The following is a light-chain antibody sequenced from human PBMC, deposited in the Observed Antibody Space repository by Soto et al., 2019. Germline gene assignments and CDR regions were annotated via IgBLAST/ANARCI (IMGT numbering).Light chain of an antibody. CDR2: EVS. CDR1: TSDVGGYNY. J-gene: IGLJ1*01. CDR3: LSKTRTITYV. Sequence: QSALTQPASVSGSPGQSIAISCTGTTSDVGGYNYVSWYQQHPGKVPKLLIHEVSNRPSGVSNRFSGSKSGNTASLTISGLQAEDEADYYCLSKTRTITYVFGIGTKVTV. V-gene: IGLV2-14*01.